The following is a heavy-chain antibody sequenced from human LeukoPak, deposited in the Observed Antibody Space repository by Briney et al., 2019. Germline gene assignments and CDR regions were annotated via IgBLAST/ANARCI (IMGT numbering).Heavy chain of an antibody. D-gene: IGHD4-17*01. CDR3: ARDSAVTTQDAFDI. CDR1: GFTFINYG. CDR2: IKQDGSEK. V-gene: IGHV3-7*01. Sequence: GGSPRLSCAASGFTFINYGINWVRQAPGKGLEWVANIKQDGSEKYYVDSVKGRFTISRDNAKNSLYLQMNSLRAEDTAVYYCARDSAVTTQDAFDIWGQGTMVTVSS. J-gene: IGHJ3*02.